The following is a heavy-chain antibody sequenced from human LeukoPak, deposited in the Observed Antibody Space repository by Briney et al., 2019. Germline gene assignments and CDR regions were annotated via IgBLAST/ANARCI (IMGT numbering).Heavy chain of an antibody. CDR2: ISNENSSGCKI. D-gene: IGHD2-15*01. CDR1: GFSVRTNY. Sequence: GGSLRLSCAASGFSVRTNYMSWVRQAPGRGLEWVSVISNENSSGCKIYYADSVKGRFTISRDNSENTLYLQMNSLRHEDTAVYFCAKEGGLGYGSETSCALSHWGQGALVTVSS. V-gene: IGHV3-66*02. CDR3: AKEGGLGYGSETSCALSH. J-gene: IGHJ4*02.